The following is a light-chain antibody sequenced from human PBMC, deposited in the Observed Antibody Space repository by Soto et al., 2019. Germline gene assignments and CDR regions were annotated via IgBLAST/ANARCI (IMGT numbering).Light chain of an antibody. CDR3: QQYNNWPLT. J-gene: IGKJ4*01. V-gene: IGKV3D-15*01. CDR1: QTVRNN. CDR2: DAS. Sequence: EIVLTQSPATLSLSPGERATLSCRASQTVRNNLAWYQQRPGQAPRLLIYDASSRATGIPARFSGSGSGTEFTLTISSLQSEDFAVYSCQQYNNWPLTFGRGTKVDIK.